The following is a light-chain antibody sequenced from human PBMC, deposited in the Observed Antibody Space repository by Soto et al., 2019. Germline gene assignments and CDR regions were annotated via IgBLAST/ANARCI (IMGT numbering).Light chain of an antibody. CDR1: SSNIGSNT. J-gene: IGLJ3*02. Sequence: QSVLTQSPSASGTPGQRVTISCSGSSSNIGSNTVTWYQQLPGTAPKLLIYSNNQRPSGVPDRFSGSKSGTSASLAISGLQSEDEADYYCAAWDDSLNGSWVFGGGTKLTVL. CDR2: SNN. CDR3: AAWDDSLNGSWV. V-gene: IGLV1-44*01.